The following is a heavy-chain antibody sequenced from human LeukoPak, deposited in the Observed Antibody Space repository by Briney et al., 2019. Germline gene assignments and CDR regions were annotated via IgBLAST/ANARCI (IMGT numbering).Heavy chain of an antibody. CDR1: GYTFTGYY. D-gene: IGHD3-22*01. V-gene: IGHV1-2*02. CDR3: ARGAHYHDSSQGYDY. J-gene: IGHJ4*02. CDR2: INPNSGGT. Sequence: AASVKVSCEASGYTFTGYYMHWVRQAPGQGLEWMGWINPNSGGTNYAQKFQGRVTMTRDTSISTAYMELSRLRSDDTAVYYCARGAHYHDSSQGYDYWGQGTLVTVSS.